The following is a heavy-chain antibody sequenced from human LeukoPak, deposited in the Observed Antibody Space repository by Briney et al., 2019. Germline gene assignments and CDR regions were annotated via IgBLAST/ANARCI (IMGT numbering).Heavy chain of an antibody. D-gene: IGHD1-26*01. CDR1: GYTFTSYG. CDR3: ARDLDQYSGRYGGFGHDF. J-gene: IGHJ4*02. V-gene: IGHV1-18*01. CDR2: ISAYNGNT. Sequence: ASVKVSCKASGYTFTSYGINWVRQAPGQGLEWMGWISAYNGNTNYAQKLQGRVTMTTDTSTSTAYMELRSLRSDDAAVYYCARDLDQYSGRYGGFGHDFWGQGTLVTVSS.